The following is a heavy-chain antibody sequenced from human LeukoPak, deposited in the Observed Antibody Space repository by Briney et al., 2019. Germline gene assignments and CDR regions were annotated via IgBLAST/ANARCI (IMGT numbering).Heavy chain of an antibody. CDR3: ARVVQWLVPAYFDY. D-gene: IGHD6-19*01. Sequence: SVKVSCKASGGTFSSYAISWVRQAPGQGLEWMGRIIPILGIANYAQKFQSRVTITADKSTSTAYMELSSLRSEDTAVYYCARVVQWLVPAYFDYWGQGTLVTVSS. V-gene: IGHV1-69*04. J-gene: IGHJ4*02. CDR1: GGTFSSYA. CDR2: IIPILGIA.